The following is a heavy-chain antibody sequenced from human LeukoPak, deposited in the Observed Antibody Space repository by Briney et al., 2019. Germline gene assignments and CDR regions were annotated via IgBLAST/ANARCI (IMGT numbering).Heavy chain of an antibody. J-gene: IGHJ6*03. V-gene: IGHV4-61*02. CDR3: ASFATGTTDNYYMDV. Sequence: SETLSLTCTVSGASIISGLYYWSWIRQPAGKGLEWIGLIYANGSTSYNPSLKSRVTISVGTSKNQFSLKLTSITAADTAVYYCASFATGTTDNYYMDVWGKGTTVTVSS. D-gene: IGHD1-1*01. CDR1: GASIISGLYY. CDR2: IYANGST.